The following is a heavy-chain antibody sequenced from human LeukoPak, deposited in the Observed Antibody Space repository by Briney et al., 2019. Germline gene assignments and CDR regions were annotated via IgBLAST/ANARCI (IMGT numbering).Heavy chain of an antibody. D-gene: IGHD3-22*01. V-gene: IGHV3-33*06. J-gene: IGHJ4*02. Sequence: PGRSLRLSCAASGFTFSSYGMHWVRQAPGKGLELVAVIWYDGSNNYYADSVKGRFTISRDNSKNTLYLQMNSLRAEDTAAYYCAKYGSDYDSSGYYYGGQGTLVTVSS. CDR1: GFTFSSYG. CDR2: IWYDGSNN. CDR3: AKYGSDYDSSGYYY.